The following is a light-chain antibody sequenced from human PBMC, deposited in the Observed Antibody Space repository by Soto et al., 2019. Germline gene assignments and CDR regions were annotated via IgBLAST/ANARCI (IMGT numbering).Light chain of an antibody. J-gene: IGLJ2*01. CDR1: SSDVGSYNY. Sequence: QSALTQPASVSGSPGQSITISCTGTSSDVGSYNYVSWYQQHPGKAPKLMIYDVSNRPSGVSNRFSDSKSGNTASLTISGLQAEDEADYYCSSYSISSTLGVFGGGTKLTVL. CDR2: DVS. V-gene: IGLV2-14*01. CDR3: SSYSISSTLGV.